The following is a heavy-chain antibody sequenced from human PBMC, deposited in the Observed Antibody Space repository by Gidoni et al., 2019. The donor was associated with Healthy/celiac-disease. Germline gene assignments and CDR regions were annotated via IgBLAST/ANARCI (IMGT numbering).Heavy chain of an antibody. CDR3: ARPSRYYDSSGYYYWFDP. J-gene: IGHJ5*02. V-gene: IGHV4-39*01. CDR2: IYYSGST. D-gene: IGHD3-22*01. Sequence: GKGLEWIGSIYYSGSTYYNPSLKSRVTISVDTSKNQFSLKLSSVTAADTAVYYCARPSRYYDSSGYYYWFDPWGQGTLVTVSS.